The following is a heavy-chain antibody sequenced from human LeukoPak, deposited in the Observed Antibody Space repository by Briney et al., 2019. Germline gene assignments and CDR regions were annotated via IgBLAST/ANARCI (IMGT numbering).Heavy chain of an antibody. V-gene: IGHV4-4*07. D-gene: IGHD3-10*01. CDR2: IYTSGST. CDR3: ARDLHPSGSGWLDP. CDR1: GGSISSYY. Sequence: SETLSLTCTVSGGSISSYYWSWIRQPAGKGLEWIGRIYTSGSTNYNPSLKSRVTMSVDTSKNQFSLKLSSVTAADTAVYYCARDLHPSGSGWLDPWGQGTLVTVSS. J-gene: IGHJ5*02.